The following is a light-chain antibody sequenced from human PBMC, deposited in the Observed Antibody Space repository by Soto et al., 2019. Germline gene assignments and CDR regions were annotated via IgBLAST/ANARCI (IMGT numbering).Light chain of an antibody. CDR1: QSVSSNY. CDR3: QQYNIWPPWT. Sequence: EIVLTQSPVTLSLSPGERATLSCRASQSVSSNYLAWYQQKPGQAPRVLIYGASNRATGIPDRFGGSGSGTDFTLTISSLQSEDFAVYYCQQYNIWPPWTFGQGTKVDIK. CDR2: GAS. J-gene: IGKJ1*01. V-gene: IGKV3-20*01.